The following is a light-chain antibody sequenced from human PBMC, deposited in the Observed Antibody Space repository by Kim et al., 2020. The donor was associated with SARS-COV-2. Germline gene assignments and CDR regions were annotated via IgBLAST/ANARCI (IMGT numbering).Light chain of an antibody. V-gene: IGKV3-11*02. CDR3: QQRSNWLT. CDR2: DAS. CDR1: SVNNY. Sequence: SVNNYLAWYQQKPGQAPRLLIYDASNRATGIPARFSGSGSGRDYTLTISSLEPEDSAVYYCQQRSNWLTFGGGTKVDIK. J-gene: IGKJ4*01.